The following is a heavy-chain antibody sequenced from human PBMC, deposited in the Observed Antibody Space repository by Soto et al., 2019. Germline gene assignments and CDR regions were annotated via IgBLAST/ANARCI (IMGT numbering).Heavy chain of an antibody. D-gene: IGHD7-27*01. CDR1: GFTFSDYW. CDR3: GRERWGLLDI. J-gene: IGHJ3*02. CDR2: INSDGSIA. V-gene: IGHV3-74*01. Sequence: EVQLVESGGGLVQPGGPLRLSCAASGFTFSDYWMAWARQAPGKGLVWVSRINSDGSIAHYAESVKGRFTISRDNAKNTLWLQVNSLRDDDTAVYYCGRERWGLLDIWGQGAMVTVSS.